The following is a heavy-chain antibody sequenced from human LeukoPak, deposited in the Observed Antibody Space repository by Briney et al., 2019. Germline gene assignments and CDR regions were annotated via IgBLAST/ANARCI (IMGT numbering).Heavy chain of an antibody. J-gene: IGHJ6*02. D-gene: IGHD3-10*01. CDR3: ARDPQGRGGPRYYYGMDV. V-gene: IGHV4-34*01. CDR2: INHSGST. Sequence: PSETLSLTCAVYGGSFSGYYWSWIRQPPGKGLEWIGEINHSGSTNYNPSLKSRVTISVDTSKNQFSLKLSSVTAADTAVYYCARDPQGRGGPRYYYGMDVWGQGTTVTVSS. CDR1: GGSFSGYY.